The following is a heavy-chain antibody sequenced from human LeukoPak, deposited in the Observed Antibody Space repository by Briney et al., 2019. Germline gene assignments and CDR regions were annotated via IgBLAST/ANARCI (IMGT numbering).Heavy chain of an antibody. Sequence: PWEALSLICTSSGGPVCDHQWSWIRQSPGKGLEGTGRISTTGSTNYNPSLKSRVTISVDTSKNQFSLKVNSVTAADTAVYYCAREKTPIYMIWNAFDIWGQGTMVTVSS. CDR2: ISTTGST. V-gene: IGHV4-4*08. CDR1: GGPVCDHQ. J-gene: IGHJ3*02. CDR3: AREKTPIYMIWNAFDI. D-gene: IGHD3-22*01.